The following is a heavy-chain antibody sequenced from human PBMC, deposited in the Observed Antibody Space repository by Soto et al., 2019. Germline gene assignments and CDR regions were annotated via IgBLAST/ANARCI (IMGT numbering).Heavy chain of an antibody. J-gene: IGHJ4*02. CDR2: ISYDGSNK. CDR1: GFTFSSYE. CDR3: ARGGGSIVGATHYFDY. Sequence: VQLVESGGGLVQPGGSLRLSCAASGFTFSSYEMNWVRQAPGKGLEWVAVISYDGSNKYYADSVKGRFTISRDNSKNTLYLQMNSLRAEDTAVYYCARGGGSIVGATHYFDYWGQGTLVTVSS. D-gene: IGHD1-26*01. V-gene: IGHV3-30-3*01.